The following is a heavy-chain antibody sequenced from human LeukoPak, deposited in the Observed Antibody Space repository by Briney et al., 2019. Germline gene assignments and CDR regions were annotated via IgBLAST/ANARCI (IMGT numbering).Heavy chain of an antibody. CDR1: GDSVSSNSAA. J-gene: IGHJ6*02. CDR2: TYYRSKWYN. Sequence: SQTLSLTCDISGDSVSSNSAAWNWIRQSPSRGLEWLGRTYYRSKWYNDYAESVKSRITINPDTSKNQFSQQVNSVTPEDTAVYYCAREGYYYNGMGVWGQGTTVTVSS. V-gene: IGHV6-1*01. CDR3: AREGYYYNGMGV.